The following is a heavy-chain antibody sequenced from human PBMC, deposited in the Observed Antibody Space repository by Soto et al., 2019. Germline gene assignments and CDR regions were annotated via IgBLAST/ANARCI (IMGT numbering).Heavy chain of an antibody. V-gene: IGHV4-39*01. Sequence: SETLSLTCTVSGGSISSSSYYWGWIRQPPGKGLEWIGSIYYSGSTYYNPSLKTRVTISVDTSKNRSSLKLSSVTAADPAVYYCARMASTGARPYFDYWGQGTLVTVSS. D-gene: IGHD6-6*01. J-gene: IGHJ4*02. CDR3: ARMASTGARPYFDY. CDR1: GGSISSSSYY. CDR2: IYYSGST.